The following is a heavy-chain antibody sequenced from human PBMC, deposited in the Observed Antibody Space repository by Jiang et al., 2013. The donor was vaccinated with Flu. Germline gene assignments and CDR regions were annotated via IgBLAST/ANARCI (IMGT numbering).Heavy chain of an antibody. CDR1: GGTFSSYA. D-gene: IGHD6-6*01. CDR2: IIPIFGIA. J-gene: IGHJ5*02. Sequence: SGAEVKKPGSSVKVSCKASGGTFSSYAISWVRQAPGQGLEWMGGIIPIFGIANYAQKFQGRVTITADESTSTAYMELSSLRSEDTAVYYCASRYSGSSYWFDPWGQGTLVTVSS. CDR3: ASRYSGSSYWFDP. V-gene: IGHV1-69*01.